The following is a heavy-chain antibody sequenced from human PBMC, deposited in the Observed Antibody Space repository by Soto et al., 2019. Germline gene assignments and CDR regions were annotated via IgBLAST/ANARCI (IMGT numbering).Heavy chain of an antibody. CDR1: GFTVSSNY. Sequence: GGSLRLSCAASGFTVSSNYMSWVRQAPGKGLEWVSVIYSGGSTYYADSVKGRFTISRDNSKNTLYLQMNSLRAEDTAVYYCARARAPYSSGWYRYYYGMDVWGQGTTVTVSS. D-gene: IGHD6-19*01. V-gene: IGHV3-53*01. J-gene: IGHJ6*02. CDR2: IYSGGST. CDR3: ARARAPYSSGWYRYYYGMDV.